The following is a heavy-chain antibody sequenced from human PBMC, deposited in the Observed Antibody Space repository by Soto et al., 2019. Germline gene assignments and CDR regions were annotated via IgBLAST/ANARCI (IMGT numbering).Heavy chain of an antibody. J-gene: IGHJ6*03. CDR2: IDNAGTDS. D-gene: IGHD3-10*01. CDR3: AGGWVGPDV. CDR1: GFTLSGRS. V-gene: IGHV3-74*01. Sequence: EVQLVESGGGLVQPGGSLRLSCAASGFTLSGRSMHWVRQAPGKGLVWVSGIDNAGTDSTYADSVKGRFTSSRDNAKNTPELQRARLRSAGTGVYYCAGGWVGPDVLGKGTTVTVCS.